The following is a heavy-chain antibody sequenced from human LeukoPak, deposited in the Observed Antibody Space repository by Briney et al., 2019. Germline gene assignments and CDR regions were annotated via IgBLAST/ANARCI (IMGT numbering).Heavy chain of an antibody. J-gene: IGHJ4*02. V-gene: IGHV3-7*01. Sequence: PGGPLRLSCAASGFTFSSYWMSWVRQAPGKGLEWVANIKQDGSEKYYVDSVKGRFTISRDNAKNSLYLQMNSLRAEDTAVYYCARDMATVVTPTWDYWGQGTLVTVPS. CDR2: IKQDGSEK. D-gene: IGHD4-23*01. CDR1: GFTFSSYW. CDR3: ARDMATVVTPTWDY.